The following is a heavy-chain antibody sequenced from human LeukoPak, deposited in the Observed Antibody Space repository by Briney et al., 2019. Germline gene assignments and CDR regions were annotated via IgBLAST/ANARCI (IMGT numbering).Heavy chain of an antibody. CDR1: GLTFSSYR. J-gene: IGHJ5*02. Sequence: GGSLRLSCAASGLTFSSYRMNWVRQAPGKGLEWVSSISSSSSYINTADSLKGRFTLSRDKAKNSLYLQKNSLRAEDTAVYYCARRNHGSRWYNWFDPWGQGTLVTVAS. D-gene: IGHD6-13*01. CDR2: ISSSSSYI. CDR3: ARRNHGSRWYNWFDP. V-gene: IGHV3-21*01.